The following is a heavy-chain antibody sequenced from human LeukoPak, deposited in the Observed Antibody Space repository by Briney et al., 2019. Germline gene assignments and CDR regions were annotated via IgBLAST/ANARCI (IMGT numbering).Heavy chain of an antibody. J-gene: IGHJ4*02. CDR3: ARDGPYGDYFDY. Sequence: GGSLRLSCAASGFTFSSYAMSWVRQAPGKGLEWVSAISGGSTYYADSVKGRFTISRDSSKNTLYLQMNSLRAEDTAVYYCARDGPYGDYFDYWGQGTLVTVSS. CDR2: ISGGST. D-gene: IGHD4-17*01. CDR1: GFTFSSYA. V-gene: IGHV3-23*01.